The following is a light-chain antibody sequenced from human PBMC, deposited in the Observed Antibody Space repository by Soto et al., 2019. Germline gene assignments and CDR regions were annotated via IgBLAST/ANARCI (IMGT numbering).Light chain of an antibody. J-gene: IGLJ1*01. V-gene: IGLV2-14*03. CDR1: SSDVGAYNY. Sequence: QSALTQPASVSGSPGQSITISCTGTSSDVGAYNYVSWYQQHPGKAPKLMIYDVSDRPSGVSDRFSGSKSGNTASLTISGLQADDEADYYGSSYTTSATYVFGTGTKLTVL. CDR2: DVS. CDR3: SSYTTSATYV.